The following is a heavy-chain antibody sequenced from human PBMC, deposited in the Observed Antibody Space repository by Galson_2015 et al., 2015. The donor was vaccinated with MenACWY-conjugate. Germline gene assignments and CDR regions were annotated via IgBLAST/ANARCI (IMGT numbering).Heavy chain of an antibody. V-gene: IGHV3-15*07. Sequence: SLRLSCAASGFNFNNAWTHWVRQAPGKGLEWVGLIRRNTDGGTTDYAAPVKGRFTISRDDSKNTLYLQMNSLKIEDTAVYYCGGDFLGIWGQGTLVTVSS. J-gene: IGHJ4*02. CDR2: IRRNTDGGTT. D-gene: IGHD4-17*01. CDR1: GFNFNNAW. CDR3: GGDFLGI.